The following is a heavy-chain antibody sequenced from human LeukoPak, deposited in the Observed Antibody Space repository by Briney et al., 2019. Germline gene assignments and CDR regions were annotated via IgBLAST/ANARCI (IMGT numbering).Heavy chain of an antibody. D-gene: IGHD2-15*01. CDR2: ISWNGRST. Sequence: AGGSLRLSCVASGFTYDGYGMSWVRQAPGKGLEWVSGISWNGRSTGYADSVKGRFTISRHNAQKSLYLQMNSLRAEDTALYYCARYTRGLGYMDVWGKGTTVTVSS. V-gene: IGHV3-20*04. J-gene: IGHJ6*03. CDR3: ARYTRGLGYMDV. CDR1: GFTYDGYG.